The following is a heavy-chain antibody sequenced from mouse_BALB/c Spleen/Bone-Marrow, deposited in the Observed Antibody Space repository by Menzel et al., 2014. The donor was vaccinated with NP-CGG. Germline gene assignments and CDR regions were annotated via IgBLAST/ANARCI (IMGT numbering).Heavy chain of an antibody. V-gene: IGHV1S41*01. CDR3: ARGYGNSAWFAY. CDR1: GYTFTSYW. CDR2: IAPGSGST. Sequence: DLVKPGASVKLSCKASGYTFTSYWINWIKQRPGQGLEWKGRIAPGSGSTYYNEMFKGKATLTVDTSSSTAYIQLSSLSSEDSAVYFCARGYGNSAWFAYWGQGTLVTVSA. J-gene: IGHJ3*01. D-gene: IGHD2-10*02.